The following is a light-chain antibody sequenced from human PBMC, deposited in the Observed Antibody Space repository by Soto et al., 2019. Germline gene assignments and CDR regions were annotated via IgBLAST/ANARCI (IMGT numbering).Light chain of an antibody. J-gene: IGKJ1*01. V-gene: IGKV3-15*01. CDR2: GAS. CDR3: QQYNNWPPDRT. CDR1: QSVGSN. Sequence: EIVMTQSPATLSVSPGERATLSCRASQSVGSNLAWYQQKPGQAPRLLIYGASTRATGIPARFSGSGSVTESTLTISSLQSEDFAIYFCQQYNNWPPDRTFGQGTKVEIK.